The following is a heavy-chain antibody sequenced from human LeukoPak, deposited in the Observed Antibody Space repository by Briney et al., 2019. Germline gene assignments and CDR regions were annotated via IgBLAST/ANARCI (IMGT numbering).Heavy chain of an antibody. Sequence: GASVKVSCKASGYTVTGHYLHWVRQAPGQGLEWVGWINPNSGVTNYAQKFQGRVTMTRDTSINTAYLDLHSLTSDDTAMYFCAKDAYSGFSSSYNMDSWGQGTLVTVSS. CDR2: INPNSGVT. D-gene: IGHD5-18*01. CDR3: AKDAYSGFSSSYNMDS. J-gene: IGHJ4*02. CDR1: GYTVTGHY. V-gene: IGHV1-2*02.